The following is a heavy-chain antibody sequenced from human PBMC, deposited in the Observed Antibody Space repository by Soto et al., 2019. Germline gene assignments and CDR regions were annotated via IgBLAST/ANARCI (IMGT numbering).Heavy chain of an antibody. CDR2: MKQGGTEI. J-gene: IGHJ3*02. V-gene: IGHV3-7*03. D-gene: IGHD6-13*01. CDR1: GFTLTTYW. Sequence: EVQLVESGGGLVQPGGYLRLSCAASGFTLTTYWMTLVRKAPGQGLEWVASMKQGGTEIHYVDSVKGRFTISRDNAKNSLYLQMNSLGAEDTAVYYCARVQRAAGDAFDIWGQGTVVTVSS. CDR3: ARVQRAAGDAFDI.